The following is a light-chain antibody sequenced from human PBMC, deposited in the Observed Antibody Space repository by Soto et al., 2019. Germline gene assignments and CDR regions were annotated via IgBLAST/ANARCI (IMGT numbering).Light chain of an antibody. CDR2: AIS. J-gene: IGKJ1*01. CDR1: QIFIIK. CDR3: QQYNNWRT. Sequence: EIVLTQPPGTLSLSPGERATLSCRASQIFIIKLAWYQQTPGQAPRLLIHAISTRATGVPARFSGSGSGTEFTLTIRSLQSEDFALYYCQQYNNWRTFGQGTKVDIK. V-gene: IGKV3-15*01.